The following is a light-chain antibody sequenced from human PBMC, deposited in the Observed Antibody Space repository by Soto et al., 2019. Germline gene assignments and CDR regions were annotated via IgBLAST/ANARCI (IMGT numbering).Light chain of an antibody. CDR2: SAS. J-gene: IGKJ1*01. V-gene: IGKV1-12*01. CDR3: QQANTFPLT. Sequence: DIQMTQSPSSLSASVGDRVTITCRASQDIGVYLVWYQQKPGNAPNLLIHSASSLQSGVPSRFSGSGSGTDFTLTITSLQPEDFATYYCQQANTFPLTFGQGTKVEIK. CDR1: QDIGVY.